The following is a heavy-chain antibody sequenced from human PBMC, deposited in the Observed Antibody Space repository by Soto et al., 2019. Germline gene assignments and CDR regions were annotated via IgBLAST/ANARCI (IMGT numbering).Heavy chain of an antibody. Sequence: GGSLRLSCAASGFTFSSYAMSWVRQAPGKGLEWVSAISGSGGSTYYADSVKGRFTISRDNSKNTLYLQMNSLRAEDTAVYYCAKDWGHVLRFLEWGPEHYFDYWGQGTLVTVSS. CDR2: ISGSGGST. J-gene: IGHJ4*02. CDR1: GFTFSSYA. V-gene: IGHV3-23*01. CDR3: AKDWGHVLRFLEWGPEHYFDY. D-gene: IGHD3-3*01.